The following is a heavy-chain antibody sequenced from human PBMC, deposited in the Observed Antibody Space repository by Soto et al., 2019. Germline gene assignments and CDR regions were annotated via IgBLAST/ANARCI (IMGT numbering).Heavy chain of an antibody. J-gene: IGHJ5*02. CDR2: IHSTRSP. Sequence: SETLCLTCTFSGDSVSKYYWNWIRQPAGKGLEWIGRIHSTRSPNYNPSLKSRVTMSVDTSKNQFSLKLNLTSVTAADTAVYYCARSPAYGDYANLDTWGQGTLVNVSS. CDR1: GDSVSKYY. D-gene: IGHD4-17*01. CDR3: ARSPAYGDYANLDT. V-gene: IGHV4-4*07.